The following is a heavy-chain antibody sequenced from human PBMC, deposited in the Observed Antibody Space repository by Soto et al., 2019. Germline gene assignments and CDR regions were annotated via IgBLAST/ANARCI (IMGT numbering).Heavy chain of an antibody. CDR1: RFTFSSYG. CDR3: AKSNVRLVLVAADS. D-gene: IGHD2-15*01. CDR2: MSGSGGST. Sequence: PGRSPRLSCPAYRFTFSSYGMSCVRQPPGEGLERVSAMSGSGGSTYYADSVKGRFTISSHNSKNTVYLQINSLRADDTVVYYCAKSNVRLVLVAADSWGQRTLVTVSS. V-gene: IGHV3-23*01. J-gene: IGHJ5*01.